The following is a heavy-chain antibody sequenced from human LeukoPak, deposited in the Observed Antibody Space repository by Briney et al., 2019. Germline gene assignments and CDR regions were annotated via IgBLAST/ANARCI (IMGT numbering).Heavy chain of an antibody. Sequence: SQTLSLTCTVSGGSIGGGGYCWSWIRQHPGKGLEWIGYVCSSGSSDYNPSLKSRVAMSVDTSKRQFSLKVSSVTAADTAVYYCARDWRWFGHTGMDVWGQGTTVTVSS. CDR1: GGSIGGGGYC. J-gene: IGHJ6*02. CDR2: VCSSGSS. D-gene: IGHD3-10*01. CDR3: ARDWRWFGHTGMDV. V-gene: IGHV4-31*03.